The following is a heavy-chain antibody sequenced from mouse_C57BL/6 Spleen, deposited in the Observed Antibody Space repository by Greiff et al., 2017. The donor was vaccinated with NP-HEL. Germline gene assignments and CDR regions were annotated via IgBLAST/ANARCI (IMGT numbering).Heavy chain of an antibody. CDR1: GYTFTDYY. CDR2: INPYNGGT. Sequence: VQLKESGPVLVKPGASVKMSCKASGYTFTDYYMNWVKQSHGKSLEWIGVINPYNGGTSYNQNFKGKATLTVDKASSTTYMELNSLTSEDTAVYYCARGGSYYGNLLDYWGQGTTLTVSS. CDR3: ARGGSYYGNLLDY. D-gene: IGHD2-1*01. V-gene: IGHV1-19*01. J-gene: IGHJ2*01.